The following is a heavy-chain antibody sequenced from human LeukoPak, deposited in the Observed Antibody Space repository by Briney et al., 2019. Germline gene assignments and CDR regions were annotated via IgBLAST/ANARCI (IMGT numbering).Heavy chain of an antibody. V-gene: IGHV1-18*01. CDR1: GYTFTSYG. CDR3: ARALNSGSGRSDY. CDR2: ISAYNGNT. Sequence: ASVKVSCKASGYTFTSYGISWVRQAPGQGLEWMGWISAYNGNTNYAQKFQGRVTITADESTSTAYMELSSLRSEDTAVYYCARALNSGSGRSDYWGQGTLVTVSS. J-gene: IGHJ4*02. D-gene: IGHD5-12*01.